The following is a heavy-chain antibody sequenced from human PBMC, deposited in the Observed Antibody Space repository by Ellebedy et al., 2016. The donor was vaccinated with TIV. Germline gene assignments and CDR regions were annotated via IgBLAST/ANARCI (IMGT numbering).Heavy chain of an antibody. CDR3: AKDSGYSINGSPGNN. D-gene: IGHD6-13*01. CDR1: GLTFSTYG. J-gene: IGHJ4*02. Sequence: GESLKISCAASGLTFSTYGMHWVRQAPGKGLEWVAVISSDGSHEYYGDSAKGRFTISRDNSKHTLHLQMNSLRAEDTAVYYCAKDSGYSINGSPGNNWGQGTLVTVSS. CDR2: ISSDGSHE. V-gene: IGHV3-30*18.